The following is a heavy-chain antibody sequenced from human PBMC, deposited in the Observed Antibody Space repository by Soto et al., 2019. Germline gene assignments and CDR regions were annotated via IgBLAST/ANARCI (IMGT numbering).Heavy chain of an antibody. CDR2: IYWDDDK. V-gene: IGHV2-5*02. CDR1: GFSLSTSRVG. CDR3: AHILSTWGGVVALDAFDI. J-gene: IGHJ3*02. Sequence: QITLKESGPTLVEPTQTLTLTCTFSGFSLSTSRVGVAWIRQPPGKALEWLAIIYWDDDKRYSPSLKSRLAITKDTSRNQVVLTMTSLDPVDTATYYCAHILSTWGGVVALDAFDIWGQGTMVTVSS. D-gene: IGHD3-16*02.